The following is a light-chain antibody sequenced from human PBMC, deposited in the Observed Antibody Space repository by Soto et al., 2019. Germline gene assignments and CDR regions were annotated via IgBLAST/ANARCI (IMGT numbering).Light chain of an antibody. J-gene: IGKJ5*01. CDR2: GAF. CDR3: QQRNILPPVT. CDR1: PSVTNY. Sequence: EIVLTQSPATLYLSPGERATLSCRASPSVTNYLAWYPQKPGQAPRLVIYGAFNRATGIPARFSGSGSGTDFTLAISSLEPEDFAVYSCQQRNILPPVTFGQGKRLEL. V-gene: IGKV3-11*01.